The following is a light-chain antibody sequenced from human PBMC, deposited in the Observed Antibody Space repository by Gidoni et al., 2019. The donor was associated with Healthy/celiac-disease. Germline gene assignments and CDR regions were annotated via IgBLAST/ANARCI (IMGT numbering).Light chain of an antibody. Sequence: EIVLTQSPGTLSLSPGERATLSCRASQSVSSSYLAWYQQKPGQAPRLLIYGASSSATGIPDRCSGSGSGTDFTLTISRLEPEDFAVYYCQQYGSFPYTFXQXTKLEIK. CDR3: QQYGSFPYT. CDR1: QSVSSSY. V-gene: IGKV3-20*01. CDR2: GAS. J-gene: IGKJ2*01.